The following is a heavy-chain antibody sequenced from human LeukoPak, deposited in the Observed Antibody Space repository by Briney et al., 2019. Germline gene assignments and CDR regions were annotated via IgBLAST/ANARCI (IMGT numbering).Heavy chain of an antibody. J-gene: IGHJ4*02. CDR2: IIPIFGTA. CDR1: GGTFSSYA. CDR3: ARVSPYSSGWYGCYFDY. V-gene: IGHV1-69*05. Sequence: SVKVSCKASGGTFSSYAISWVRQAPGQGLEWMVGIIPIFGTAYYAQKFKGRVTSTKVESTGKAYMELSSLRSEDTGVYYCARVSPYSSGWYGCYFDYWRQGNLVSVSS. D-gene: IGHD6-19*01.